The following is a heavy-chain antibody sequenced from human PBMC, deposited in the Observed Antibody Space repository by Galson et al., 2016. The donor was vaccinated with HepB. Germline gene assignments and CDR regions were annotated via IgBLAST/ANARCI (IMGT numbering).Heavy chain of an antibody. Sequence: SLRLSCAASEFPFDDYAMHWVRQAPGKGLEWVSGISWNSGNIDYADSVKGRFTISRDNAKNSLYLHMNSLRAEDTAFYYCVRDLDYWGQGTLVTVSS. CDR3: VRDLDY. J-gene: IGHJ4*02. CDR1: EFPFDDYA. CDR2: ISWNSGNI. V-gene: IGHV3-9*01.